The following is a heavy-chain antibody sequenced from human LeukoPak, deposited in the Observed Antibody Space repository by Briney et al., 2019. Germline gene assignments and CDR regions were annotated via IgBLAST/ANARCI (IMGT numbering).Heavy chain of an antibody. CDR3: AGSEDATWFDP. CDR2: IIPIFGIA. V-gene: IGHV1-69*04. Sequence: GASVKVSCKASGGTFSSYAISWVRQAPGQGLEWMGRIIPIFGIANYAQTFQGRVTITADKSTSTAYMELSSLRSEDTAVYYCAGSEDATWFDPWGQGTLVTVSS. J-gene: IGHJ5*02. CDR1: GGTFSSYA. D-gene: IGHD3-10*01.